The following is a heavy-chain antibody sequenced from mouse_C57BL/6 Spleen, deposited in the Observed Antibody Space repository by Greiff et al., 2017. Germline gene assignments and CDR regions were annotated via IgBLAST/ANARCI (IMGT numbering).Heavy chain of an antibody. D-gene: IGHD2-2*01. Sequence: EVSLMESGAELVRPGASVKLSCTASGFNIKDDYMHWVKQRPEPGLEWIGWIDPENGDTEYASKFQGKATITADTSSNTAYLQLSSLTSEDTAVYYCTTGAYGYDDYWGQGTTLTVSS. CDR2: IDPENGDT. V-gene: IGHV14-4*01. CDR1: GFNIKDDY. J-gene: IGHJ2*01. CDR3: TTGAYGYDDY.